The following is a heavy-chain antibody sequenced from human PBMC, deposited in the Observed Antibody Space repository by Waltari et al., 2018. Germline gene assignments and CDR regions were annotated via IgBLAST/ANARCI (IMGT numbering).Heavy chain of an antibody. V-gene: IGHV3-7*01. J-gene: IGHJ5*02. D-gene: IGHD6-19*01. CDR1: GFTFSSCW. CDR2: IKQDGSEK. Sequence: EVQLVESGGGLVQRGGSLRLSCAASGFTFSSCWMSWVRPAPGKGLEWVANIKQDGSEKYYVDSVKGRFTISRDNAKNSLYLQMNSLRAEDTAVYYCARGWLWGSDWFDPWGQGTLVTVSS. CDR3: ARGWLWGSDWFDP.